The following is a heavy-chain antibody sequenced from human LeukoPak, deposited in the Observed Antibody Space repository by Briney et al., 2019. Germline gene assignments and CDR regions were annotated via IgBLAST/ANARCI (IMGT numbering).Heavy chain of an antibody. CDR2: TSGSGAST. CDR1: GFTFSDYY. CDR3: AKDRSELGPLYFDD. V-gene: IGHV3-23*01. J-gene: IGHJ4*02. Sequence: PGGSLRLSCAASGFTFSDYYMSWIRQAPGKGLEWVSSTSGSGASTYFADSVRGRFTISRDNSKNTLYLQMNGLRAEDTAVYYCAKDRSELGPLYFDDWGQGTLVTVSS. D-gene: IGHD6-13*01.